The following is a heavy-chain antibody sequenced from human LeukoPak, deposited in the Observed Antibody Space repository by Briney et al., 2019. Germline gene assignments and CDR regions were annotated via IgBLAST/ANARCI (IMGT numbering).Heavy chain of an antibody. CDR2: INPNSGGT. CDR3: ARDQAIAAASYYYYYGMDV. D-gene: IGHD6-13*01. V-gene: IGHV1-2*02. CDR1: GGTFSSYA. Sequence: ASVKVSCKASGGTFSSYAISWVRQAPGQGLEWMGRINPNSGGTNYAQKFQGRVTMTRDTSISTAYMELSRLRSDDTAVYYCARDQAIAAASYYYYYGMDVWGQGTTVTVSS. J-gene: IGHJ6*02.